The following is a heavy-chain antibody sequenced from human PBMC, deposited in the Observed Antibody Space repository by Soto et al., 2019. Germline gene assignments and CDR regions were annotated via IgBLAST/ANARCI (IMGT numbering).Heavy chain of an antibody. Sequence: TSETLSLTCTVSGGSISSGGYYWSWILQHPGKGLEWIGYIYYSGSTYYNPSLKSRVTISVDTSKNQFSLKLSSVTAADTAVYYCVSCSSTSCPDDYYGMDVWGQGTTVTVSS. V-gene: IGHV4-31*03. D-gene: IGHD2-2*01. J-gene: IGHJ6*02. CDR3: VSCSSTSCPDDYYGMDV. CDR2: IYYSGST. CDR1: GGSISSGGYY.